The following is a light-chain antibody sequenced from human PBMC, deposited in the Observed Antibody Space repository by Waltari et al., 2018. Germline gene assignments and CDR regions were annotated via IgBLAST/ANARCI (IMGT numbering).Light chain of an antibody. V-gene: IGKV2-29*02. Sequence: EIVMTQTPLSLSVTPGQPASISCKSSQSLLQSDGKPCLYWYLQKPCQSPRLLMYEVSSRFSGVADRFSGSGSGTDFTLKISRVEAEDVGVYYCMQGRNLPWTFGQGTKVEI. CDR1: QSLLQSDGKPC. CDR2: EVS. CDR3: MQGRNLPWT. J-gene: IGKJ1*01.